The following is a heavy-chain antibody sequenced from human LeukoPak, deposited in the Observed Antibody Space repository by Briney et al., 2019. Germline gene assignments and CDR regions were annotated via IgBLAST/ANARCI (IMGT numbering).Heavy chain of an antibody. J-gene: IGHJ4*02. D-gene: IGHD1-26*01. CDR3: ASGSYSGSSGVY. V-gene: IGHV3-21*01. CDR2: IISSSSYI. Sequence: GGSLRLSCAASGFTFSSYSMNWVRQAPGKGLEWVSSIISSSSYIYYADSVKGRFTISRDNAKNSLYLQMNSLRAEDTAVYYCASGSYSGSSGVYWGQGTLVTVSS. CDR1: GFTFSSYS.